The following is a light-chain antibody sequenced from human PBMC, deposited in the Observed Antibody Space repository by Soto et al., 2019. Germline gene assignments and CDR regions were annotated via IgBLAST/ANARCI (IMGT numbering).Light chain of an antibody. Sequence: EIVLTQSPGTLSLSPGERATLSCRASQSVSSSYLAWYQQKPGQAPRLLIYGASRRATGIPDRFSGSGSGTDFTHTISRLEPEDFAVYYCQQNDSSLALTFGGETKVEIK. CDR2: GAS. J-gene: IGKJ4*01. CDR1: QSVSSSY. V-gene: IGKV3-20*01. CDR3: QQNDSSLALT.